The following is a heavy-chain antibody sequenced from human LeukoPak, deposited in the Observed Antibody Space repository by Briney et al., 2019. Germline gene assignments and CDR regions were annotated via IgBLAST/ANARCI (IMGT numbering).Heavy chain of an antibody. CDR2: IYSGGST. V-gene: IGHV3-53*01. J-gene: IGHJ4*02. D-gene: IGHD2-15*01. Sequence: GGSLRLSCAASGFTVSSNYMSWVRQAPGEGLEWVSLIYSGGSTYYADSVKGRFTISRDNSKNTLYLQMNSLRAEDTAVYYCATHEGLGYCSGGSCYNLHYWGQGTLVTVSS. CDR1: GFTVSSNY. CDR3: ATHEGLGYCSGGSCYNLHY.